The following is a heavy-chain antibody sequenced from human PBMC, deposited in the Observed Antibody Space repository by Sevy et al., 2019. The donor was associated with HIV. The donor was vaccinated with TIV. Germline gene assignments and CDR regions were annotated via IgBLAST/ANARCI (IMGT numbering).Heavy chain of an antibody. CDR1: GYTFTSYG. CDR3: ARDPGGVATSTYFDY. Sequence: ASVKVSCKASGYTFTSYGISWVRQAPGQGLEWMGWISAYNGNTNYAQKLQGRVTMTTDTSTSTAYMELRSLRSDDTAVYYCARDPGGVATSTYFDYWGQGTLVTVSS. J-gene: IGHJ4*02. V-gene: IGHV1-18*01. D-gene: IGHD5-12*01. CDR2: ISAYNGNT.